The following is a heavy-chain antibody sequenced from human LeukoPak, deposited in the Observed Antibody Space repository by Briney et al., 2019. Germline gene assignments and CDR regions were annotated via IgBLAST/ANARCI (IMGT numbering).Heavy chain of an antibody. CDR1: GYTFTSYY. CDR3: ARISVWTGDAFDI. J-gene: IGHJ3*02. D-gene: IGHD3/OR15-3a*01. CDR2: INPSGGST. Sequence: ASVKVSCKASGYTFTSYYMHWVRQAPGQGLEWMGIINPSGGSTSYAQKFQGRVTMTRDMSTSTVYMELSSLRSEDTAVYYCARISVWTGDAFDIWGQGTMVTVSS. V-gene: IGHV1-46*01.